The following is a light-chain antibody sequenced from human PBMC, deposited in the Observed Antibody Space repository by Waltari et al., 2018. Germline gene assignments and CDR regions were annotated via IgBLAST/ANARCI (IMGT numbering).Light chain of an antibody. Sequence: QSALTQPASVSGSPGQSITISCTGTSSDVGGYNYVYWYQQHPGKAPKLMISDVSNGPSGVSIHSASKSGTTASLTFSGLQSEDEADYFCSSYTRSSTLVFGGGTKLTVL. CDR3: SSYTRSSTLV. CDR1: SSDVGGYNY. CDR2: DVS. V-gene: IGLV2-14*03. J-gene: IGLJ3*02.